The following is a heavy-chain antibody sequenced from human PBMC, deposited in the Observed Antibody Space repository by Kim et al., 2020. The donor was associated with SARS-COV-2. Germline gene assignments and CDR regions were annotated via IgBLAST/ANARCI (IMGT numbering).Heavy chain of an antibody. V-gene: IGHV4-59*12. CDR2: IYYSGST. J-gene: IGHJ4*02. CDR3: AVTAASCFDY. D-gene: IGHD4-4*01. Sequence: SETLSLTCTVSGGSISSYYWSWIRQPPGKGLEWIGYIYYSGSTNYNPSLKSRVTISVDTSKNQFSLKLSSVTAADTAVYYCAVTAASCFDYWGQGTLVTVCS. CDR1: GGSISSYY.